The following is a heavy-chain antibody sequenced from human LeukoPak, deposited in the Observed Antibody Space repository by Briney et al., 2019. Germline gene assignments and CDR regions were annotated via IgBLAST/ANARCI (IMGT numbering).Heavy chain of an antibody. D-gene: IGHD6-6*01. V-gene: IGHV4-59*01. CDR1: GGPISSFF. CDR3: ARVDPDSSSTLEVFDY. CDR2: IYYSGST. J-gene: IGHJ4*02. Sequence: PSETLSLTRTVPGGPISSFFGSGIRQPPGKGLEWIGYIYYSGSTNYNPSLKSRVTISVDTSKNQFSLKLSSVTAAATAVFFCARVDPDSSSTLEVFDYWGQGTLVTVSS.